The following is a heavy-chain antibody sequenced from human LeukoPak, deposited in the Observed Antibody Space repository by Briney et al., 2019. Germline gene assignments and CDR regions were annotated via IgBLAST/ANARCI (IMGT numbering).Heavy chain of an antibody. Sequence: PSETLSLTCTVSGGPISSGGYYWSWIRQHPGKGLEWIGYIYYNGDTSHNPSLRSRIIISVDTSKKHLSLKVTSVTAADTAVYYCATSGDSSTGLAFHIWGRGTMVTVSS. V-gene: IGHV4-31*03. CDR3: ATSGDSSTGLAFHI. CDR2: IYYNGDT. J-gene: IGHJ3*02. CDR1: GGPISSGGYY. D-gene: IGHD3-9*01.